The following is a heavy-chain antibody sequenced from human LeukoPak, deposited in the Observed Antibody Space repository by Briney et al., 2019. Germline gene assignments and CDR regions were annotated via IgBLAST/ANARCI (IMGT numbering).Heavy chain of an antibody. J-gene: IGHJ6*02. V-gene: IGHV1-2*04. CDR1: GYAITANY. Sequence: ASVKVSCMTSGYAITANYIHWVRQAPGQGLEGMGWINPNNGGTRCAQKFQGWVTMTRDRSINTVYMEFSGLKSDDTATYFCARGGPVGATTLAYYQYYAMDVWGQGTTVTVSS. CDR3: ARGGPVGATTLAYYQYYAMDV. CDR2: INPNNGGT. D-gene: IGHD1-26*01.